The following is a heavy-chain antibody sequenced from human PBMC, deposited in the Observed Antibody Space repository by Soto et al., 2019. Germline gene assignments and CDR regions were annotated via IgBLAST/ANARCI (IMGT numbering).Heavy chain of an antibody. Sequence: ASVKVSCKASGYTFTSYAMHWARQAPGQRLEWMGWINAGNGNTKYSQKFQGRVTITRDTSASTAYMELSSLRSEDTAVYYCERGFPNYDFWSGAPDFDYWGQGTLVTVSS. J-gene: IGHJ4*02. CDR2: INAGNGNT. CDR3: ERGFPNYDFWSGAPDFDY. D-gene: IGHD3-3*01. CDR1: GYTFTSYA. V-gene: IGHV1-3*01.